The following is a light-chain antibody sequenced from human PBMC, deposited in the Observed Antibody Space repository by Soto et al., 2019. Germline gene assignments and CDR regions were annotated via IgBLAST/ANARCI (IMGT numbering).Light chain of an antibody. Sequence: DIPLTQSPSFLSASVGDRVTITCRASQGMSSYLAWYQQKPGKAPKLLIYAASTLQSGVPSRFSGSGSGTEFTLTISSLQHEDFATYYSQQLKRYPRTFGPGTKEEIQ. CDR1: QGMSSY. V-gene: IGKV1-9*01. CDR3: QQLKRYPRT. J-gene: IGKJ1*01. CDR2: AAS.